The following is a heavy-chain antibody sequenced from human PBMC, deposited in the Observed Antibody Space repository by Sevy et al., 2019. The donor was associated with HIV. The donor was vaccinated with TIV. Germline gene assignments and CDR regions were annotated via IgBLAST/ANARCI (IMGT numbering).Heavy chain of an antibody. CDR3: AGGRFDSTGSFDAFDI. CDR1: GITFSGYA. Sequence: GGSLRLSCAASGITFSGYAMNWVRQAPGKGLDWVSTIYGSAGVTYYADSVKGRFTISRDNSKNTLFLQMNYLRAEDTAVYYCAGGRFDSTGSFDAFDIWGRGTLVTVSS. V-gene: IGHV3-23*01. D-gene: IGHD3-22*01. CDR2: IYGSAGVT. J-gene: IGHJ3*02.